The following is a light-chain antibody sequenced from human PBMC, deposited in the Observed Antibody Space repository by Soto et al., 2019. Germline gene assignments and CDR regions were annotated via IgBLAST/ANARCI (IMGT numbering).Light chain of an antibody. CDR3: LQNFDYPRT. CDR2: AAS. CDR1: QGIRND. J-gene: IGKJ1*01. V-gene: IGKV1-6*01. Sequence: AIQMTQSPSSLSASVGYRVTITCRASQGIRNDLGWYQQEPGKAPKLLIYAASSLESGVPSRFSGSGSGTDFTLTISSLQPEDFATYYCLQNFDYPRTFGQGTKVDIK.